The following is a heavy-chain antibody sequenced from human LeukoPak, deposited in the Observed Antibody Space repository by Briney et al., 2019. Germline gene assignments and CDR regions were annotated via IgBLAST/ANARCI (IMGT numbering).Heavy chain of an antibody. CDR2: ISNSGSTI. Sequence: PGGSLRLSCAASGFTFSDYYMSWIRQAPGKGLEWVSYISNSGSTIYYEDSVKGRFTISRDNAKNSLYLQMNSLRAEDTAVYYCAREDTMVRPFDYWGQGTLVTVSS. CDR1: GFTFSDYY. J-gene: IGHJ4*02. D-gene: IGHD3-10*01. CDR3: AREDTMVRPFDY. V-gene: IGHV3-11*01.